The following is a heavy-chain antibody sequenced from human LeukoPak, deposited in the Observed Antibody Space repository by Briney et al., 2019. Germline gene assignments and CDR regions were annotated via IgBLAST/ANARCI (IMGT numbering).Heavy chain of an antibody. D-gene: IGHD4-17*01. Sequence: SETLSLTCAVSGGSISSGGYSWRWIRQPPGKGLEWIGYIYHSGSTYYNPSLKSRVTISVDRSKNQFSLKLSSVTAADTAVYYCARDHLYGDSSWFDPWGQGTLVTVSS. CDR1: GGSISSGGYS. CDR3: ARDHLYGDSSWFDP. J-gene: IGHJ5*02. V-gene: IGHV4-30-2*01. CDR2: IYHSGST.